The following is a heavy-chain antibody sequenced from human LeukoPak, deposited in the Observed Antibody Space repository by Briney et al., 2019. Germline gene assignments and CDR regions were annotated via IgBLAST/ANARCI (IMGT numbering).Heavy chain of an antibody. V-gene: IGHV4-34*01. CDR3: ASGGSCYDY. Sequence: NPSETLSLTCAVYGESFSGYYWSWIRQPPGKGLEWIGEINHSGSTNYNPSLKSRVTISVDTSKNQFSLKLSSVTAADTAVYYCASGGSCYDYWGQGTLVTVSS. D-gene: IGHD2-2*01. CDR1: GESFSGYY. J-gene: IGHJ4*02. CDR2: INHSGST.